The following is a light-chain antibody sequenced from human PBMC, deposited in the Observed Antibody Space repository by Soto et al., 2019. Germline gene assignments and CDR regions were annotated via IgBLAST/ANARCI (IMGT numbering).Light chain of an antibody. J-gene: IGKJ1*01. CDR1: ESVSGSY. Sequence: EIVMTQSPATLSLSPGERATLSCRASESVSGSYLAWYQQKPGQPPRLLIYATSRRATGIPGRFSGSASVTDFTLTISRLEPEDFAVYYCQHYGSSPWTFGQGTKVEIK. CDR2: ATS. V-gene: IGKV3-20*01. CDR3: QHYGSSPWT.